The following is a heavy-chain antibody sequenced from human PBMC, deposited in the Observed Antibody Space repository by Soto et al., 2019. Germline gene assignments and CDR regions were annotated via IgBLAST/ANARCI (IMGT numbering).Heavy chain of an antibody. J-gene: IGHJ3*02. V-gene: IGHV3-30*18. D-gene: IGHD4-17*01. CDR2: ISYDGSNK. CDR3: AKHGGDYFDI. CDR1: GFTFSSYS. Sequence: PGGSLRLSCAASGFTFSSYSMNWVRQAPGKGLEWVAVISYDGSNKYYADSVKGRFTISRDNSKNTLYLQMNSLRAEDTAVYYCAKHGGDYFDIWGQGTMVTVSS.